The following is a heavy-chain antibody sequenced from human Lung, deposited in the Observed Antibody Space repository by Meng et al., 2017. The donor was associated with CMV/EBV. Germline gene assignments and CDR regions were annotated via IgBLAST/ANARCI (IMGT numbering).Heavy chain of an antibody. Sequence: GGSLRLXCTGSGYSFTSYWIGWVRQMPGKGLEWMGIIYPGDSDTRYSPSFQGQVTISADKSINTAYLQWSSLKASDTAMYYCARSGYCSSTSCYNWFDPWGQGXLVTVSS. D-gene: IGHD2-2*03. CDR3: ARSGYCSSTSCYNWFDP. CDR2: IYPGDSDT. CDR1: GYSFTSYW. J-gene: IGHJ5*02. V-gene: IGHV5-51*01.